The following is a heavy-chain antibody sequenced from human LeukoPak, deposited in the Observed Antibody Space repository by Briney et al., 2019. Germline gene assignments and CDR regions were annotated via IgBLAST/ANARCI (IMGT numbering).Heavy chain of an antibody. D-gene: IGHD3-10*02. CDR2: ISSSGSTI. V-gene: IGHV3-48*04. Sequence: GGSLRLSGAASGFTFRNYGMHWVRQAPGKGLEWVSYISSSGSTIYYADSVKGRFTISRDNAKNSLYLQMNSLRAEDTAVYYCAELGITMIGGVWGKGTTVTISS. J-gene: IGHJ6*03. CDR1: GFTFRNYG. CDR3: AELGITMIGGV.